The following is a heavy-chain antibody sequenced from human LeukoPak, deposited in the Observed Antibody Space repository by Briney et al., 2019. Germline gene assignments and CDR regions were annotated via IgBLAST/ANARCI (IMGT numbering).Heavy chain of an antibody. V-gene: IGHV3-7*01. Sequence: GGSLRLSCAVSGFSFETYRMTWVRQAPGKGLEWVGNIKHDETEKEYVDSVKGRFTISRDNAKKSIVLQMNGLRVEDTGVYYCARDRYTSCWNPDRFDYWGQGTPVTVSS. CDR3: ARDRYTSCWNPDRFDY. CDR2: IKHDETEK. D-gene: IGHD1-1*01. J-gene: IGHJ4*02. CDR1: GFSFETYR.